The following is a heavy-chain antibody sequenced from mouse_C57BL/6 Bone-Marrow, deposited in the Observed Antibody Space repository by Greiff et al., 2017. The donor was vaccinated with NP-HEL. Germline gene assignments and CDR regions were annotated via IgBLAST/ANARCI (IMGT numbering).Heavy chain of an antibody. J-gene: IGHJ1*03. CDR3: ARCYYGSSYWYFDV. Sequence: EVKLVESGGGLVKPGGSLKLSCAASGFTFSSYTMSWVRQTPETRLEWVATISGGGGNTYYPDSVKGRFTISRDNAKNTLYLQMSSLRSEDTALYYCARCYYGSSYWYFDVWGTGTTVTVSS. CDR2: ISGGGGNT. V-gene: IGHV5-9*01. D-gene: IGHD1-1*01. CDR1: GFTFSSYT.